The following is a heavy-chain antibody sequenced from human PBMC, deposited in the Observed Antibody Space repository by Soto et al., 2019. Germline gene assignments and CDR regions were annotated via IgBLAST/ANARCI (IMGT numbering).Heavy chain of an antibody. CDR3: AHSSAMIGMDTFDI. J-gene: IGHJ3*02. CDR2: IYWDDDK. CDR1: GFSLSTSGVG. V-gene: IGHV2-5*02. D-gene: IGHD3-22*01. Sequence: QITLKESGHTLVKPTQTLTLTRTFSGFSLSTSGVGVGWIRQPPGKALEWLAFIYWDDDKRYSPSLKSRLTITKDTSKNQVVLTMTNMDPVDTATYSCAHSSAMIGMDTFDIWGQGTMVTVSS.